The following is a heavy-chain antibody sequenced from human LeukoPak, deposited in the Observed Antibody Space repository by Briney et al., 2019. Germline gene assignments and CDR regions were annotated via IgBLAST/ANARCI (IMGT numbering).Heavy chain of an antibody. J-gene: IGHJ3*02. D-gene: IGHD3-10*01. CDR3: ARDRGYYGSGSLDAFDI. V-gene: IGHV4-31*03. CDR2: IYYSGST. Sequence: PSETLSLTCSVSGGSISSGGYYWSWIRQYPGKGLEWIGYIYYSGSTYYNPSLKSRVTISVDTSKNQFSLKLSSVTAADTAVYYCARDRGYYGSGSLDAFDIWGQGTMVTVSS. CDR1: GGSISSGGYY.